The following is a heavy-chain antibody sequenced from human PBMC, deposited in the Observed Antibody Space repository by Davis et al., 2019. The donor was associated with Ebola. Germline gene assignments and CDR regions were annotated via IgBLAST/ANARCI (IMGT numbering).Heavy chain of an antibody. Sequence: GGSLRLSCAASGFTFSSYGMPWVRQAPGKGLEWVAVIWYDGSNKYYADSVKGRFTISRDNSKNTLYLQMNSLRAEDTAVYYCARDPYSSSWYGGFWFDPWGQGTLVTVSS. CDR2: IWYDGSNK. CDR1: GFTFSSYG. D-gene: IGHD6-13*01. V-gene: IGHV3-33*01. CDR3: ARDPYSSSWYGGFWFDP. J-gene: IGHJ5*02.